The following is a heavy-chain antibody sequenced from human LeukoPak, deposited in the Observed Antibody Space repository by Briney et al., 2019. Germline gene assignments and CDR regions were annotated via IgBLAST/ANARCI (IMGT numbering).Heavy chain of an antibody. CDR2: ISGYNGNT. J-gene: IGHJ4*02. Sequence: ASVKISCKASGYTFTNFGISWVRQAPGQGLEWMGWISGYNGNTNYAQKLQGRVTMTTDTSTSTAYMDLRSLRSDDTAVYYCARESNGGYGFDYWGQGTLVTVAS. V-gene: IGHV1-18*01. D-gene: IGHD5-12*01. CDR3: ARESNGGYGFDY. CDR1: GYTFTNFG.